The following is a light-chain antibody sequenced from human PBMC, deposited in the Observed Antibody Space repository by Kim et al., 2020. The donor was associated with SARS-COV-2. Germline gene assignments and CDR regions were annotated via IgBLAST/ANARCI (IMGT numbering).Light chain of an antibody. Sequence: SSELTQDPAVSVALGQTVRITCQGDSLRSYYATWYQQKPGQAPVLVIYGRNNRPSGIPDRLSGSSSGNTASLPITGTQAGDEADYYCNSRDSTDNVVFGG. CDR1: SLRSYY. J-gene: IGLJ2*01. V-gene: IGLV3-19*01. CDR3: NSRDSTDNVV. CDR2: GRN.